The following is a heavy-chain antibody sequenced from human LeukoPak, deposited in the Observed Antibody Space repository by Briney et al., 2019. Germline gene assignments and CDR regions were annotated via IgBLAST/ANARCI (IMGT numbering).Heavy chain of an antibody. D-gene: IGHD2/OR15-2a*01. CDR2: ISGSGGST. J-gene: IGHJ6*02. CDR1: GFTFSSYA. Sequence: GGSLRLSCAASGFTFSSYAMCWVRQAPGKGLERVSAISGSGGSTYYADSVKGRFTISRDNSKNTLYLQMNSLRAEDTAVYYCARSLTNIAYYYYGMDVWGQGTTVTVSS. V-gene: IGHV3-23*01. CDR3: ARSLTNIAYYYYGMDV.